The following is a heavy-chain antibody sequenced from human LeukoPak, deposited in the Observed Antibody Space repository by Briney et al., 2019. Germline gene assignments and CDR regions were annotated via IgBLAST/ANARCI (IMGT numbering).Heavy chain of an antibody. CDR1: GFTFSSYW. V-gene: IGHV3-74*01. CDR2: INSDGSST. Sequence: GGSLRLSCAASGFTFSSYWMHWVRQAPGKGLVWVSRINSDGSSTSYADSVKGQFTISRDNAKNTLYLQMNSLRAEDTAVYYCARGGGYYDSSGYYPPGYWGQGTLVTVSS. D-gene: IGHD3-22*01. CDR3: ARGGGYYDSSGYYPPGY. J-gene: IGHJ4*02.